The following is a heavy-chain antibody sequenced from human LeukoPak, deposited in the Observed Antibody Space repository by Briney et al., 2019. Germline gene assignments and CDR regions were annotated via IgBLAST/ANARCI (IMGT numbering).Heavy chain of an antibody. J-gene: IGHJ6*03. CDR3: ARDLVRFFGHHYYCYMDV. CDR1: GGTFSSYA. CDR2: IIPIFGTA. D-gene: IGHD3-10*01. Sequence: SVKVSCKASGGTFSSYAISWVRQAPGQGLEWMGGIIPIFGTANYAQKFQGRVTITADESTSTAYMELSSLRSEDTAVYYCARDLVRFFGHHYYCYMDVWGKGTTVTVSS. V-gene: IGHV1-69*01.